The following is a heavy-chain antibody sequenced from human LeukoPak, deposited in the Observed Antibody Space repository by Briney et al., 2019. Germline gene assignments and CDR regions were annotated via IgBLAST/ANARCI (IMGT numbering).Heavy chain of an antibody. CDR2: INPSGGST. Sequence: ASVKVSCKASGYTFTSYYMHWVRQAPGQGLEWMGIINPSGGSTSYAQKFQGRVTMTRDMSTSTVYMELSSLRSEDTAVYYCARGGKVGYTGEYFFDNWGQGTLVTVSS. CDR1: GYTFTSYY. D-gene: IGHD1-26*01. CDR3: ARGGKVGYTGEYFFDN. V-gene: IGHV1-46*01. J-gene: IGHJ4*02.